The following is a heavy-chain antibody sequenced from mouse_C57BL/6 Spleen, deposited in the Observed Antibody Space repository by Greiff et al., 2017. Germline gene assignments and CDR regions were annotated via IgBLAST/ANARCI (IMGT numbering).Heavy chain of an antibody. V-gene: IGHV1-59*01. Sequence: VKLQQPGAELVRPGTSVKLSCKASGYTFTNYWMHWVKQRPGQGLEWIGVIDPSASYTNYNQKFKGKATLTVDTSSSTAYMQLSSLTSEDSAVYDCARSGTDYFDYWGQGTTLTVSS. CDR3: ARSGTDYFDY. CDR1: GYTFTNYW. CDR2: IDPSASYT. J-gene: IGHJ2*01. D-gene: IGHD4-1*01.